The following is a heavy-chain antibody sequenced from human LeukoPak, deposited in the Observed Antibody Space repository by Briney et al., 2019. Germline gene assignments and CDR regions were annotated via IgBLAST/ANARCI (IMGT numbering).Heavy chain of an antibody. CDR2: ISGSGGST. CDR3: AKRNTMVRGVMIPLSTFDY. V-gene: IGHV3-23*01. CDR1: GFTLSSYE. Sequence: PGGSLRLSCTVSGFTLSSYEMSWIRQAPGKGLEWVSAISGSGGSTYYADSVKGRFTISRDNSKNTLYLQMNSLRAEDTAVYYCAKRNTMVRGVMIPLSTFDYWGQGTLVTVSS. D-gene: IGHD3-10*01. J-gene: IGHJ4*02.